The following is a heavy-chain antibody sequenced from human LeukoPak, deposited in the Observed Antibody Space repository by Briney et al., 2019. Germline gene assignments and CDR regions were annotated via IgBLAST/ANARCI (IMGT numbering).Heavy chain of an antibody. D-gene: IGHD6-13*01. Sequence: GASVKVSCKASGYTFTGYYMHWVRQAPGQGLEWMGWINPNSGGTNYAQKFQGRVTMTTDTSTSTAYMELRSLRSDDTAVYYCARVPSSSWYGGYFQHWGQGTLVTVSS. CDR3: ARVPSSSWYGGYFQH. V-gene: IGHV1-2*02. J-gene: IGHJ1*01. CDR2: INPNSGGT. CDR1: GYTFTGYY.